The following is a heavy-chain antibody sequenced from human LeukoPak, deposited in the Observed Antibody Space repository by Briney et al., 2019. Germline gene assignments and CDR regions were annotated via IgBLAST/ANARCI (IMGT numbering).Heavy chain of an antibody. Sequence: GGSLRLSCAASGFIFSDYYMTWIRQAPGKGLEWVSGISGSGGSTYYADSVKGRFTISRDNAKNSLYLQMNSLRAEDTAVYYCARFNRAARPDYYFDYWGQGTLVTVSS. CDR3: ARFNRAARPDYYFDY. D-gene: IGHD6-6*01. J-gene: IGHJ4*02. V-gene: IGHV3-11*04. CDR2: ISGSGGST. CDR1: GFIFSDYY.